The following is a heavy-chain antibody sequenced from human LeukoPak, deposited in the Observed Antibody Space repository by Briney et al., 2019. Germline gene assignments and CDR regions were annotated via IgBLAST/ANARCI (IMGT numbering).Heavy chain of an antibody. V-gene: IGHV3-23*01. CDR3: ASTAAAGTFEDY. CDR2: ISGSGGST. Sequence: GGSLRLSCAASGFTFSSYAMSWVRQAPGKGLEWVSAISGSGGSTYYADSVKGRFTISRDNSKYTLYLQMNSLRAEDTAVYYCASTAAAGTFEDYWGQGTLVTVSS. CDR1: GFTFSSYA. D-gene: IGHD6-13*01. J-gene: IGHJ4*02.